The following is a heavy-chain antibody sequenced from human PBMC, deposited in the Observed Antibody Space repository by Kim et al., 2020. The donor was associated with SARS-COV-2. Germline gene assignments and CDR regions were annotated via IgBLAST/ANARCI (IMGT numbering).Heavy chain of an antibody. CDR3: VKDFSSYWVN. Sequence: GGSLRLSCSASGFTFAGNPMTWVRQARGRGLEWVAGISGGGDKTYHADSVKGRFTISRDNSNNMLYLQMNDVRVGDTAIYYCVKDFSSYWVNWGQGILVTVFS. CDR1: GFTFAGNP. CDR2: ISGGGDKT. V-gene: IGHV3-23*01. J-gene: IGHJ4*02. D-gene: IGHD6-6*01.